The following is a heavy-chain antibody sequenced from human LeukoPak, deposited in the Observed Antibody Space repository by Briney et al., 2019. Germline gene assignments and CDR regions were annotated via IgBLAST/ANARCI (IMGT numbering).Heavy chain of an antibody. CDR3: ARVVAATVWYFDY. CDR2: IYHSGST. D-gene: IGHD2-15*01. Sequence: PSQTLSLTCTVSGGSISSCGYYWSWIRQYPGDALEWIGYIYHSGSTYYNPSLKSRITISVDTSKNQFSLDLSSVTAADTAVYYCARVVAATVWYFDYWGQGTLVTVSS. V-gene: IGHV4-31*03. CDR1: GGSISSCGYY. J-gene: IGHJ4*02.